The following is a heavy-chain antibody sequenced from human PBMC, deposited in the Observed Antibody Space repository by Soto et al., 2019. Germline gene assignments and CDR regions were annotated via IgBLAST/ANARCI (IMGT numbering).Heavy chain of an antibody. J-gene: IGHJ4*02. CDR3: ARDSDFCTGGSCYGNFDF. CDR2: IYYSGRT. Sequence: QVQLQESGPGLVKPSQTLSLPCTVSGGSISSGTYYWTWIRQRPGKGLEWIGFIYYSGRTYYNPSLRCLTNISLDTSENQFSLRLSSGTAADTAVYYCARDSDFCTGGSCYGNFDFWGQGALVTVSS. V-gene: IGHV4-31*01. CDR1: GGSISSGTYY. D-gene: IGHD2-15*01.